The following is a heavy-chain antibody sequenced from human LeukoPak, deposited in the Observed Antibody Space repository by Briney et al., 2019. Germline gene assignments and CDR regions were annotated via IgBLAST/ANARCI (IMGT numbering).Heavy chain of an antibody. CDR2: ISSSSSYI. CDR1: GFTFSSYS. Sequence: GGSLRLSCAASGFTFSSYSMKWVRQAPGKGLEWVSSISSSSSYIYYADSVKGRFTISRDNAKNSLYLQMNSLRAEDTAVYYCARVSIVVVPAAKGVGMDVWGQGTTVTVSS. V-gene: IGHV3-21*01. CDR3: ARVSIVVVPAAKGVGMDV. D-gene: IGHD2-2*01. J-gene: IGHJ6*02.